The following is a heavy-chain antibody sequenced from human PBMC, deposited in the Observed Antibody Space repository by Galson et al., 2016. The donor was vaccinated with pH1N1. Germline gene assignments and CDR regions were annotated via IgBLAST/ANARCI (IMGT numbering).Heavy chain of an antibody. Sequence: PALVKPTQTLTLTCTFSGFSLSTSGMCVSWIRQPPGKALEWLALIDWDDDKYYSTSLKTRLTISKGTSKNQVVLTMTNMDPVDTATYYCARIFYGDYVGGLHYWGQGTLVTVSS. CDR2: IDWDDDK. J-gene: IGHJ4*02. CDR1: GFSLSTSGMC. D-gene: IGHD4-23*01. V-gene: IGHV2-70*01. CDR3: ARIFYGDYVGGLHY.